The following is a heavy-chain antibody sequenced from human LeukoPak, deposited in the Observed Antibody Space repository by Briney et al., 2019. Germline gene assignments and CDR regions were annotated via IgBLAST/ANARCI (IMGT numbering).Heavy chain of an antibody. CDR3: ARIKAGGYYYYYYMDV. D-gene: IGHD3-10*01. V-gene: IGHV4-4*07. CDR1: GGSISSYY. CDR2: IYTSGST. Sequence: PSETLSLTCTVSGGSISSYYWSWIRQPAGKGLEWIGRIYTSGSTNYNPSLKSRVTISVDTSKNQFSLKLSSVTAADTAVYYCARIKAGGYYYYYYMDVWGKGTTVTVS. J-gene: IGHJ6*03.